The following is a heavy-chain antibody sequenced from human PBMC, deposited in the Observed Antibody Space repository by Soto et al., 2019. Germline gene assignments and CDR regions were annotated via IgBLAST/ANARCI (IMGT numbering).Heavy chain of an antibody. Sequence: EVQLVETGGGLTQPGGSLRLSCAASRFNIRDNSLSWVRQAPGKGPEWVSVMHSGGGTYYADSVKGRFTISRDNSENKFYLQMNSLRAEDTAVYYCARHAWLESWGQGTLVTVSS. CDR3: ARHAWLES. J-gene: IGHJ5*01. CDR1: RFNIRDNS. CDR2: MHSGGGT. V-gene: IGHV3-53*02.